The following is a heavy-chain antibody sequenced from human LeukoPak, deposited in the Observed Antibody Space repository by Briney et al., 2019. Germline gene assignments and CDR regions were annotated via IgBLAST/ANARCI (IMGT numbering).Heavy chain of an antibody. Sequence: GESLRLSCAASGFTFSSYAMSWVRQAPGKGLDWVSFIRFDGGHKYYADSVKGRFTISRDNSKNTLYLQMNSLRAEDMAVYYCVKRWTGTTIGQQDYWGQGTLVTVSS. J-gene: IGHJ4*02. D-gene: IGHD1-1*01. CDR3: VKRWTGTTIGQQDY. CDR2: IRFDGGHK. V-gene: IGHV3-30*02. CDR1: GFTFSSYA.